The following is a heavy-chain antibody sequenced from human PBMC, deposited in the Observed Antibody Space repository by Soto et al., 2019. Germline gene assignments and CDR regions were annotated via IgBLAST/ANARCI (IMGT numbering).Heavy chain of an antibody. J-gene: IGHJ4*02. V-gene: IGHV3-23*01. CDR3: AKVPHVESDNDY. D-gene: IGHD3-3*01. CDR1: GFTFSSYT. CDR2: IKSNGGYT. Sequence: HPGGSLRLSCAASGFTFSSYTMSWVRQAPGKGLEWVSGIKSNGGYTYYADSVKGRFTISRDNSKFTLYLQVNGLRDEDTAVYYCAKVPHVESDNDYWGQGTLVTVSS.